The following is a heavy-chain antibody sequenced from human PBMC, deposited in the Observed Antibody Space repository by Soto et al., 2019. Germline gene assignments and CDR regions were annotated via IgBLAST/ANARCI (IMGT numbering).Heavy chain of an antibody. CDR2: INAGNGNT. CDR3: ARAQYSSSWYNWFDP. J-gene: IGHJ5*02. D-gene: IGHD6-13*01. V-gene: IGHV1-3*01. CDR1: GYTFTSYA. Sequence: ASVKXSCKASGYTFTSYAMHWVRQAPGQRLEWMGWINAGNGNTKYSQKFQGRVTITRDTSASTAYMELSSLRSEDTAVYYCARAQYSSSWYNWFDPWGQGTLVTVSS.